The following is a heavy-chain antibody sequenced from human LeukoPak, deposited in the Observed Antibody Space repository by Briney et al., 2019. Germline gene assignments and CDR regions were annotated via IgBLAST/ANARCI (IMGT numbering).Heavy chain of an antibody. Sequence: ASVKVSCKASGYTFASYDINWVRQATGQGLEWMGWMNPNSGNTGYAQKFQGRVTITWNTSISTAYMELSSLRSEDTAVYYCARGGFLEWLPLDYWGQGTLVTVSS. D-gene: IGHD3-3*01. CDR2: MNPNSGNT. J-gene: IGHJ4*02. V-gene: IGHV1-8*03. CDR3: ARGGFLEWLPLDY. CDR1: GYTFASYD.